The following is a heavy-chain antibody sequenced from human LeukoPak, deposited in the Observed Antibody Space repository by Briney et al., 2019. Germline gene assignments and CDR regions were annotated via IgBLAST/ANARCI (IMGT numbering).Heavy chain of an antibody. D-gene: IGHD2-2*01. V-gene: IGHV3-48*03. CDR1: GFTFSSYE. CDR3: ARGVKGYCSSTSCPGAFDI. Sequence: GGSLRLSCAASGFTFSSYETNWVRQAPGKGLEWVSYISSSGSTIYYADSVKGRFTISRDNAKNSLYLQMNSLRAEDTAVYYCARGVKGYCSSTSCPGAFDIWGQGTMVIVSS. J-gene: IGHJ3*02. CDR2: ISSSGSTI.